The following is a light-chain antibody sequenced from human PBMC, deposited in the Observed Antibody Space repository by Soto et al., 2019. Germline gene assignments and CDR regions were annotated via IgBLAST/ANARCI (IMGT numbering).Light chain of an antibody. J-gene: IGKJ2*01. Sequence: DIQMTQSPSTLSGSVGDRVTITCRASQTISSWLAWYQQKPGKAPKLLIYKASTLKSGVPSRFSGSGSGTEFTLTISSLQPDDFATYYCQQYYSYPPYTFGQGTKLEIK. CDR3: QQYYSYPPYT. CDR1: QTISSW. V-gene: IGKV1-5*03. CDR2: KAS.